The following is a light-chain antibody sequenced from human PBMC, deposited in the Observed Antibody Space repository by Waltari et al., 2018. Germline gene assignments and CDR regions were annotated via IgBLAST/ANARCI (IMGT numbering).Light chain of an antibody. CDR1: SGINVGTYR. Sequence: QAVLTQPSSLSATPRASASLTCTLRSGINVGTYRIYWYQKKPASPPKYLRRYKADSDKQQGSGVPSRFSGSKDVSANAGILLISGLQSEDEADYYCMIWHGSAAVFGGGTQLTVL. J-gene: IGLJ7*01. CDR2: YKADSDK. V-gene: IGLV5-45*03. CDR3: MIWHGSAAV.